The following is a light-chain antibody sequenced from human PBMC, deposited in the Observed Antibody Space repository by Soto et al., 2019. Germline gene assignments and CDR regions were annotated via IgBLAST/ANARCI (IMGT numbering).Light chain of an antibody. J-gene: IGKJ1*01. V-gene: IGKV1-39*01. CDR3: QQTYSTPLT. CDR2: AAS. CDR1: QSITRS. Sequence: DIQITQSPSSLSASVGDRITITCRASQSITRSLNWYHQKPGKAPNLLIYAASNLQSGVPSRFSGSGSGTDFTLTISSLQPDDFATYYCQQTYSTPLTFGQGTKVDIK.